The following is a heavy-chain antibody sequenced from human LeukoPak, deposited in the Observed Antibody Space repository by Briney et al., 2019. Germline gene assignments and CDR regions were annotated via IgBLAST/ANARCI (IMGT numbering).Heavy chain of an antibody. Sequence: SETLSLTCTVSGGSISSYYWSWIRQPPGKGLEWIGYIYYSGSTNYNPSLKSRVAISVDTSKNQFSLKLSSVTAADTAVYYCARYSSSGNWFDPWGQGTLVTVSS. CDR3: ARYSSSGNWFDP. V-gene: IGHV4-59*01. J-gene: IGHJ5*02. D-gene: IGHD6-6*01. CDR2: IYYSGST. CDR1: GGSISSYY.